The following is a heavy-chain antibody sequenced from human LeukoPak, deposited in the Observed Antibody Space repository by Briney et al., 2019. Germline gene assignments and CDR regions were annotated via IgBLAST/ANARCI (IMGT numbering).Heavy chain of an antibody. V-gene: IGHV1-24*01. J-gene: IGHJ4*02. CDR2: FDSENNKM. CDR1: DDSLSDLS. Sequence: ASVKVSCNLPDDSLSDLSIHWVREAPGEGLEWMGGFDSENNKMVYSQKFQGRVTMTEDTSADTAYMELTSLRSDDTAVYFCATNRVYRSSGRSWGFFDYWGQGTLVIVSS. CDR3: ATNRVYRSSGRSWGFFDY. D-gene: IGHD6-19*01.